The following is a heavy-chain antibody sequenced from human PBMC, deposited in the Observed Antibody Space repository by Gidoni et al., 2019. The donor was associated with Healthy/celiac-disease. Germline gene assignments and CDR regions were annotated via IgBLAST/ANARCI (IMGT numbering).Heavy chain of an antibody. CDR3: ARAYYDSSGYYLQAGSTFDY. CDR1: GGSISSGGYY. Sequence: QVQLQESGPGLVKPSQTLSLTCTVSGGSISSGGYYWSWIRQHPGKGLEWIGYIYYSGSTYYNPSLKSRVTISVDTSKNQFSLKLSSVTAADTAVYYCARAYYDSSGYYLQAGSTFDYWGQGTLVTVSS. J-gene: IGHJ4*02. D-gene: IGHD3-22*01. CDR2: IYYSGST. V-gene: IGHV4-31*03.